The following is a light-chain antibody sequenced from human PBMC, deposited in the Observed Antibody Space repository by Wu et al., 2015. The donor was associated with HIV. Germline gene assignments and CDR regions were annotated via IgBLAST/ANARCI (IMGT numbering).Light chain of an antibody. V-gene: IGKV1-39*01. CDR3: QQTYSSPKT. CDR1: QSISKY. Sequence: DIKLTQSPSSLSAFIGDRVTITCRASQSISKYLNWYQQQPGKAPKLLIYAASNLQSGVPSRFSGSGSGTGFTLTISSLQPEDFAIYYCQQTYSSPKTFGQGTKVEIK. J-gene: IGKJ1*01. CDR2: AAS.